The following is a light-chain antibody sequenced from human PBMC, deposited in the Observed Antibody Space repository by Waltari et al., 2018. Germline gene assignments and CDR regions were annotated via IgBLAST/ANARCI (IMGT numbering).Light chain of an antibody. CDR2: DAS. Sequence: EVVLTQSPVTLSLSPGERATLSCRASQSVGKFLAWYQKKPGQAPRLLIYDASNRATGIPVTFSGSGSGTDLTLTISSVQPEDFALYFCQQRSDWPPSITFGQGTRLEI. J-gene: IGKJ5*01. CDR3: QQRSDWPPSIT. V-gene: IGKV3-11*01. CDR1: QSVGKF.